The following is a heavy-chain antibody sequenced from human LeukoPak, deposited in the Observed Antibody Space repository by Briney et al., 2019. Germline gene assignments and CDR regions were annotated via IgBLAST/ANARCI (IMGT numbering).Heavy chain of an antibody. D-gene: IGHD3-10*01. CDR3: ARGGDTWFY. CDR2: IYDTGST. Sequence: SETLSLTCTVSGGSMRSYYWAWIRQSPGKGLEWIGHIYDTGSTNYNPSLKSRVTISGDTSKNQFSPKLNSLTAADTAVYYCARGGDTWFYWGQGTLVTVSS. J-gene: IGHJ4*02. CDR1: GGSMRSYY. V-gene: IGHV4-59*01.